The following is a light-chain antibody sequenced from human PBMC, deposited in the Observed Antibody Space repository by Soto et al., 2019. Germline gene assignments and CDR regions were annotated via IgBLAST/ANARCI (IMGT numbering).Light chain of an antibody. CDR3: SSYAGSNKLVV. CDR2: EVS. J-gene: IGLJ2*01. CDR1: SSDVGGYNY. V-gene: IGLV2-8*01. Sequence: QSALTQPPSASGSPGQSVTISCTGTSSDVGGYNYVSWYQQHPGKAPKLMIYEVSKRPSGVPARFSGSKSGNTASLTVSGLQAEDEADYYCSSYAGSNKLVVFGGGTKVTVL.